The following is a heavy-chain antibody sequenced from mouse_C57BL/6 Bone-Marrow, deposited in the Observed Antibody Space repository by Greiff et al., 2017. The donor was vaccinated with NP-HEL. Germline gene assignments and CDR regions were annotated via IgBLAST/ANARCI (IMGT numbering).Heavy chain of an antibody. Sequence: VMLVESGPGLVQPSQSLSITCTVSGFSLTSYGVHWVRQSPGKGLEWLGVIWSGGSTDYNAAFISRLSISKDNSKSQVFFKMNSLQADDTAIYYCASYDYDEYFDVWGTGTTVTVSS. CDR1: GFSLTSYG. CDR2: IWSGGST. CDR3: ASYDYDEYFDV. V-gene: IGHV2-2*01. D-gene: IGHD2-4*01. J-gene: IGHJ1*03.